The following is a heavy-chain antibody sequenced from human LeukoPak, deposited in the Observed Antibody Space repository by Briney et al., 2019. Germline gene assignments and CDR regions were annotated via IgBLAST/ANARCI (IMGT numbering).Heavy chain of an antibody. V-gene: IGHV3-7*01. Sequence: GGSLRLSCAASGFSFSRHWMSWVRQAPGKELEWVANMQIDGSKKYYVDSVKGRFIVSRDNTMNSLYLQMNSLRAEDTAMYYCARGPGSSGGAYVGDYWGHGTLVTVSS. CDR3: ARGPGSSGGAYVGDY. J-gene: IGHJ4*01. CDR2: MQIDGSKK. CDR1: GFSFSRHW. D-gene: IGHD3-22*01.